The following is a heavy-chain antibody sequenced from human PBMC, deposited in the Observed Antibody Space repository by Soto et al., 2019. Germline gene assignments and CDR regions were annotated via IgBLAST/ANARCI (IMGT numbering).Heavy chain of an antibody. V-gene: IGHV4-39*07. CDR2: IYYSGST. CDR1: GGSISSSSYY. Sequence: SETLSLTCTVSGGSISSSSYYWGWIRQPPGKGLEWIGSIYYSGSTNYNPSLKSRVTISVDTSKNQFSLKLSSVTAADTAVYYCASMGSSWMNDYWGQGTLVTVSS. D-gene: IGHD6-13*01. CDR3: ASMGSSWMNDY. J-gene: IGHJ4*02.